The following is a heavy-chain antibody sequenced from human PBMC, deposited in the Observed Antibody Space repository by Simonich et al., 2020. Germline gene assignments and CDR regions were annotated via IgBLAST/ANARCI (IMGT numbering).Heavy chain of an antibody. CDR1: GYSISSGYY. CDR3: ARRANWNWYFDL. D-gene: IGHD1-1*01. Sequence: QVQLQESGPGLVKPSETLSLTCAVSGYSISSGYYWGWIRQPPGKGLEWIGSIYHSGSTYYNPSLKSRVTISVDTSKNQFSLKLSSVTAADTAVYYCARRANWNWYFDLWGRGTLVTVSS. CDR2: IYHSGST. J-gene: IGHJ2*01. V-gene: IGHV4-38-2*01.